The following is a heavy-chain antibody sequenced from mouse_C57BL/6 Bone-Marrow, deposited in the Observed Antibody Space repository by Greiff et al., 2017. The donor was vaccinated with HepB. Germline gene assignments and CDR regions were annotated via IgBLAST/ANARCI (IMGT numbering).Heavy chain of an antibody. D-gene: IGHD3-1*01. J-gene: IGHJ1*03. CDR2: IYPGDGDT. CDR1: GYAFSSSW. V-gene: IGHV1-82*01. Sequence: VQLQQSGPELVKPGASVKISCKASGYAFSSSWMNWVKQRPGKGLEWIGRIYPGDGDTNYNGKFKGKATLTADKSSSTAYMQLSSLTSEDSAAYFCARWAYFDVWGTGTTVTVSS. CDR3: ARWAYFDV.